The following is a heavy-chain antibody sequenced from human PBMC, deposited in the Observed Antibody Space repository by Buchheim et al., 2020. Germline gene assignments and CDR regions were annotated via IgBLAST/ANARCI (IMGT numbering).Heavy chain of an antibody. J-gene: IGHJ6*02. CDR2: ISGSGSST. V-gene: IGHV3-11*01. CDR3: ARDVTAFLTFSYYGMDV. Sequence: QVQLVESGGGLVKPGGSLRLSCAASGFTFSDYYMSWIRQVPGKGLEWVSYISGSGSSTYSTDSVKGRFTISRDNARNSLYLQMNSLRAEDTAEYYCARDVTAFLTFSYYGMDVWGQGT. D-gene: IGHD2/OR15-2a*01. CDR1: GFTFSDYY.